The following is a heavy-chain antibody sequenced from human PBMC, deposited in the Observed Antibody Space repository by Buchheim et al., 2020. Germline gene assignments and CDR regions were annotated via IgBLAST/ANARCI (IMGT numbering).Heavy chain of an antibody. CDR3: AREGIFRVRGVIHYYGMDV. V-gene: IGHV3-33*01. CDR1: GFTFSSYG. Sequence: QVQLVESGGGVVQPGRSLRLSCAASGFTFSSYGMHWVRQAPGKGLEWVAVIWYDGSNKYYADSVKGRFTISRDNSKNTLYLQMNSLRAEDTAVYYCAREGIFRVRGVIHYYGMDVWGQGTT. J-gene: IGHJ6*02. CDR2: IWYDGSNK. D-gene: IGHD3-10*01.